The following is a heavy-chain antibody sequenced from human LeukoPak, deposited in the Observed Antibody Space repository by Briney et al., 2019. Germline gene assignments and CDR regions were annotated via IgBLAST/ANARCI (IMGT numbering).Heavy chain of an antibody. CDR1: GYTLTSYD. CDR2: MNPNSGNT. V-gene: IGHV1-8*01. J-gene: IGHJ6*02. Sequence: APVKVSCKASGYTLTSYDINWVRQATGQGLEWMGWMNPNSGNTGYAQKFQGRVTMTRNTSISTAYMELSSLRSEDTAVYYCARERGSDSGWYFRHYYYYGMDVWGQGTTVTVSS. CDR3: ARERGSDSGWYFRHYYYYGMDV. D-gene: IGHD6-19*01.